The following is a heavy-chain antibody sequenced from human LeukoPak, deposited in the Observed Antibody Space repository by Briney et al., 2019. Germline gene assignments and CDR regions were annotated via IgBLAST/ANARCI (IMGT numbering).Heavy chain of an antibody. CDR2: INWNGRSR. Sequence: GGSLRLSCVASGFTFNDSGMSWVRQAPGKGLEWISGINWNGRSRGYADSVKGRFTISIDNAKNSLYLEMNSLRAEDTALYFCARPLGITGTTPFDFWGQGTRVTVSS. CDR1: GFTFNDSG. J-gene: IGHJ4*02. V-gene: IGHV3-20*04. CDR3: ARPLGITGTTPFDF. D-gene: IGHD1-7*01.